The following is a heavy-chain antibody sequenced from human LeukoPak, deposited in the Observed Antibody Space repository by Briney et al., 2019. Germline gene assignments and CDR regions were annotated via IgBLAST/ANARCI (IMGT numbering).Heavy chain of an antibody. CDR3: ARASQAGGYAFDI. CDR2: ISSSSYI. Sequence: GGSLRLSCAASGFTFSSYSMNWVRQAPGKGLEWVSSISSSSYIYYAYSVKGRFTISRDKAKNSLYLQMNSQRAEDTAVYYFARASQAGGYAFDIWGQGTMVTVSS. J-gene: IGHJ3*02. V-gene: IGHV3-21*01. CDR1: GFTFSSYS. D-gene: IGHD6-13*01.